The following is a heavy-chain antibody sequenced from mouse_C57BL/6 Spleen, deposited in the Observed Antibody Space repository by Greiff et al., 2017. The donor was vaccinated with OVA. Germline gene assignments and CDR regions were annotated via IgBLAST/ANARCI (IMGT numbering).Heavy chain of an antibody. Sequence: VQLQQSGAELVRPGASVTLSCKASGYTFTDYEMHWVKQTPVHGLEWIGAIDPETGGTAYNQKFKGKAILTADKSSSTAYMELRSLTSEDSAVYYCTKHYGSSPYYFDYWGQGTTLTVSS. CDR3: TKHYGSSPYYFDY. V-gene: IGHV1-15*01. CDR1: GYTFTDYE. J-gene: IGHJ2*01. D-gene: IGHD1-1*01. CDR2: IDPETGGT.